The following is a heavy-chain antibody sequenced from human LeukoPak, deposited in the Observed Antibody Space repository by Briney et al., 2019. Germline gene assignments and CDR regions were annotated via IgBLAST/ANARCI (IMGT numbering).Heavy chain of an antibody. CDR2: ISYDGSNK. D-gene: IGHD3-10*01. Sequence: GRSLRLSCAASGFTFSSYGMHWVRQAPGKGLEWVAVISYDGSNKYYADSVKGRFTISRDNSKNTLYLQMNSLRAEDTAVYYCAKGYYSSGSYVLMDVWGKGTTVTVSS. CDR3: AKGYYSSGSYVLMDV. V-gene: IGHV3-30*18. CDR1: GFTFSSYG. J-gene: IGHJ6*04.